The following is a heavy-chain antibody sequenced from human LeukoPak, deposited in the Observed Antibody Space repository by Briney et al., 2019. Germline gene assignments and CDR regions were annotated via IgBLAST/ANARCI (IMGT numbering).Heavy chain of an antibody. Sequence: ASVKVSCKASGGTFSSYAINWVRQATGQGLEWMGWMNPNSGNTGYAQKFQGRVTMTRNTSISTAYMELSSLRSEDTAVYYCARGRGIMITFGGVIAYWGQGTLVTVSS. D-gene: IGHD3-16*02. J-gene: IGHJ4*02. CDR1: GGTFSSYA. CDR2: MNPNSGNT. CDR3: ARGRGIMITFGGVIAY. V-gene: IGHV1-8*02.